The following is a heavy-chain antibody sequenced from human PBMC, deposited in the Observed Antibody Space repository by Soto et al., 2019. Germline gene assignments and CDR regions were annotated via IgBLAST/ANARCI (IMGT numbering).Heavy chain of an antibody. CDR3: ARESEDLTSTFDY. CDR2: ISSTTNYI. CDR1: GFTFTRYS. V-gene: IGHV3-21*06. Sequence: KAGGSLRLSCAASGFTFTRYSMNWVRQAPGKGLEWVSSISSTTNYIYYGDSMKGRFTISRDNAKNSLYLEMDSLRAEDTAVYYCARESEDLTSTFDYSGPGPLVTVSS. J-gene: IGHJ4*02.